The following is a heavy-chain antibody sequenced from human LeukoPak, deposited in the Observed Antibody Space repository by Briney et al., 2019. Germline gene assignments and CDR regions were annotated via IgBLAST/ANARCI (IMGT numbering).Heavy chain of an antibody. J-gene: IGHJ4*02. CDR1: GFTFSNYN. CDR3: ARDSGGYFDRNHFGY. Sequence: GGSLRLSCAVSGFTFSNYNMNWVRQAPGKWLEWVSFISSSSSYIYYADSVKGRFTISRDNAKNSLYLQMNSLRAEDTAVYYCARDSGGYFDRNHFGYWGQGTLVTVSS. CDR2: ISSSSSYI. D-gene: IGHD3-9*01. V-gene: IGHV3-21*01.